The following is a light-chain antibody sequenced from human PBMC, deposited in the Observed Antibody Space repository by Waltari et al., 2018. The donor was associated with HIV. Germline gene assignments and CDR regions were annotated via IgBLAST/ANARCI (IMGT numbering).Light chain of an antibody. CDR1: SSDVGSSNL. J-gene: IGLJ3*02. CDR2: EVS. Sequence: QSALTRPASVSGSPGQSITIPCTGTSSDVGSSNLVSWYQQHPGKAPKLMIYEVSKRPSGVSNRFSGSKSGNTASLTISGLQAEDEADYYCCSYAGSNTWVFGGGTKLTVL. CDR3: CSYAGSNTWV. V-gene: IGLV2-23*02.